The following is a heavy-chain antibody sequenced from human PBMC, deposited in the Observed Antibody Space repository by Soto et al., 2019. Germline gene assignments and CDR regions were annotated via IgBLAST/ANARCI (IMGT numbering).Heavy chain of an antibody. J-gene: IGHJ4*02. CDR2: IYHSGST. CDR1: GGSISSGGYS. D-gene: IGHD5-18*01. CDR3: ARERIQTFDY. V-gene: IGHV4-30-2*01. Sequence: SETLSLTCAVSGGSISSGGYSWSWIRQPPGKGLEWIGYIYHSGSTYYNPSLKSRVTISVDRSKNQFSLKLSSVTAADTAVYYCARERIQTFDYWGQGTLVTV.